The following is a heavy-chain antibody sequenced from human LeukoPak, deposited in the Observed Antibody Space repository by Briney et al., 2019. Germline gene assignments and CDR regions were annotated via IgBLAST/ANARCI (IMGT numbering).Heavy chain of an antibody. J-gene: IGHJ6*03. CDR1: GGSISSSNW. CDR3: ARVTGSSSWFDSPYYYMDV. Sequence: SGTLSLTCAVSGGSISSSNWWSWVRQPPGKGLEWIGEIYHSGSTNYNPSLKSRVTISVDTSKNQFSLKLSSVTAADTAVYYCARVTGSSSWFDSPYYYMDVWGKGTTVTVSS. CDR2: IYHSGST. D-gene: IGHD6-13*01. V-gene: IGHV4-4*02.